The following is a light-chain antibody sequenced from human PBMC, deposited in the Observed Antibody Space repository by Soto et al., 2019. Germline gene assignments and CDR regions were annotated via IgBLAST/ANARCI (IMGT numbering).Light chain of an antibody. CDR1: QSVNSNY. CDR2: GAS. V-gene: IGKV3-20*01. Sequence: EMVMTESPAILSVSPGESATLSCRASQSVNSNYLAWYQQHPGQPPRLLIYGASSRATGIPDRFSGSGSGTDFTLTISRLEPEDFATYYCQQFNSYPITFGQGTRLEI. J-gene: IGKJ5*01. CDR3: QQFNSYPIT.